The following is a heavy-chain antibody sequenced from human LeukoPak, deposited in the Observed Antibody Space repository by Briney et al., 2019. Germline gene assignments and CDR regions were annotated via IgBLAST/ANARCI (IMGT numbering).Heavy chain of an antibody. V-gene: IGHV4-59*01. CDR2: IYYSGST. Sequence: SQTLSLTCTVSGGSISSYYWSWIRQPPGKGLEWIGYIYYSGSTNYNPSLKSRVTISVDTSKNQFSLKLSSVTAADTAVYYCARDRDTAMVRWVGGFDPWAREPWSPSPQ. J-gene: IGHJ5*02. CDR1: GGSISSYY. D-gene: IGHD5-18*01. CDR3: ARDRDTAMVRWVGGFDP.